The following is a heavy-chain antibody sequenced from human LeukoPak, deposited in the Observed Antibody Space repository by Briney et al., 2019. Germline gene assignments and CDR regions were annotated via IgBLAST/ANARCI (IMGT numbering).Heavy chain of an antibody. CDR3: ARYYFWTGSYFFHH. CDR2: IFPGDSDT. V-gene: IGHV5-51*01. CDR1: GFTFTTHW. D-gene: IGHD3/OR15-3a*01. J-gene: IGHJ4*02. Sequence: GESLKISCKTSGFTFTTHWIAWVRQMPGEGLELMGIIFPGDSDTNYSPSFQGQVTISADKSSNTAYLQWSSLKASDTAMYYCARYYFWTGSYFFHHWGQGTLVTVSS.